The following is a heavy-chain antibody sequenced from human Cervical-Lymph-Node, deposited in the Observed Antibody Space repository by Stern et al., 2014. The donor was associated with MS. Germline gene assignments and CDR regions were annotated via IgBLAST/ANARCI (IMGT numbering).Heavy chain of an antibody. D-gene: IGHD2-15*01. J-gene: IGHJ4*02. Sequence: QVQLQESGPGLVKPSETLSLTCTVSGGSLRSYYWNWIRQAPGQGLEWSGFIYHTGIVNYNPCLSSRVAMSVDTSKNQFSLTVSSVTAADTAVYYCAREGEYCSGSRCYPFLDYWGQGTLVTVSS. CDR2: IYHTGIV. CDR3: AREGEYCSGSRCYPFLDY. V-gene: IGHV4-59*01. CDR1: GGSLRSYY.